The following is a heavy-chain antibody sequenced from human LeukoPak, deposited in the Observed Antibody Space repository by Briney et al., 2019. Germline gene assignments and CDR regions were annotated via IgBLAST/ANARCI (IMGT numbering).Heavy chain of an antibody. Sequence: SEALSLTCTVSGVSITSINYYWAWIRQPPGKGLEWIGSLSSGGPTYNNPSLESRTSISADTSSNQLFLKLTSVTAADTAVYFCARRNILSGYYHFDYWGHGTLVTVSS. J-gene: IGHJ4*01. CDR1: GVSITSINYY. V-gene: IGHV4-39*01. D-gene: IGHD3-9*01. CDR2: LSSGGPT. CDR3: ARRNILSGYYHFDY.